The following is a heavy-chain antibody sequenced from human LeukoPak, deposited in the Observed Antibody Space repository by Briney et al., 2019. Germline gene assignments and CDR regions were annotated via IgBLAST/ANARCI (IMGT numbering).Heavy chain of an antibody. CDR1: GFTVSSNY. CDR2: IYSGGST. D-gene: IGHD3-10*01. V-gene: IGHV3-66*01. J-gene: IGHJ4*02. CDR3: ARGREITMVRGVIITPRIPYFDY. Sequence: GGSLRLSCAASGFTVSSNYMSWVRQAPGKGLEWVSVIYSGGSTYYADSVKGRFTISRDNSKNTLYLQMNSLRAEDTAVYYCARGREITMVRGVIITPRIPYFDYWGQGTLVTVSS.